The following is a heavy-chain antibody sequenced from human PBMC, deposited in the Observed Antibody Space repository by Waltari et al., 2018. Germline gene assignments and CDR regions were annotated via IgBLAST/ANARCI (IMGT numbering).Heavy chain of an antibody. V-gene: IGHV3-30*02. J-gene: IGHJ3*02. CDR3: TKDPGGGLSPFDI. CDR2: IRYDGSNK. Sequence: QVQLVESGGGVVQPGGSLRLSCAASGFTFSSYGMPWGRQAPGKGLEWVAFIRYDGSNKYYADSVKGRFTISRDNSKNTLYLQMNSLRAEDTAVYYCTKDPGGGLSPFDIWGQGTMVTVSS. CDR1: GFTFSSYG. D-gene: IGHD3-16*01.